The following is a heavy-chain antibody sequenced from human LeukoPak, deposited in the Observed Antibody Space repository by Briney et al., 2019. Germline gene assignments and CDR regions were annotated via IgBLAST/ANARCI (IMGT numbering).Heavy chain of an antibody. CDR3: ARFLVTMVRGVSNNFDY. J-gene: IGHJ4*02. D-gene: IGHD3-10*01. Sequence: SVKVSCKASGYTFTSYGISWVRQAPGQGLEWMGWISAYNGNTNYAQKLQGRVTMTTDTSTSTAYMELRSLRSDDTAVYYCARFLVTMVRGVSNNFDYWGQGTLVTVSS. V-gene: IGHV1-18*01. CDR2: ISAYNGNT. CDR1: GYTFTSYG.